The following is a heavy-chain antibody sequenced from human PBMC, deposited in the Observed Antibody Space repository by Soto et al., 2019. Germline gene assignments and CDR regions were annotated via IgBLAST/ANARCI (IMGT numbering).Heavy chain of an antibody. V-gene: IGHV1-69*13. D-gene: IGHD3-22*01. CDR3: ATIGYYDSSGNLDY. CDR2: IIPIFGTA. J-gene: IGHJ4*02. CDR1: GGTFSSYS. Sequence: ASVKVSCKASGGTFSSYSISWVRHAPGQGLEWMGGIIPIFGTANYAQKFQGRVTITADESTSTAYMELSSLRSEDTAVYYCATIGYYDSSGNLDYWGQGTLVTVSS.